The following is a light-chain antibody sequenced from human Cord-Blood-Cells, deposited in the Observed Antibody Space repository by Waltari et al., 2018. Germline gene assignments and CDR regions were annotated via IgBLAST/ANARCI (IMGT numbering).Light chain of an antibody. CDR2: YDS. V-gene: IGLV3-21*04. CDR1: NIGSKS. J-gene: IGLJ2*01. Sequence: SYVLTQPPSVSVAPGKTARLTCGGNNIGSKSGHWYQQKPGQAPVLVIYYDSDRPSGIPERFSGSNSGNTATLTISRVEAGDEADYDCQVWDSSSDHPVFGGGTKLTVL. CDR3: QVWDSSSDHPV.